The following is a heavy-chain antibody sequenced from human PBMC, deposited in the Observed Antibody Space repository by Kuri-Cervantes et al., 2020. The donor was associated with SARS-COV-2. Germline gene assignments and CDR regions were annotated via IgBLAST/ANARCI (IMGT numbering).Heavy chain of an antibody. CDR1: GGTFSSYA. Sequence: ASVKVSCKASGGTFSSYAISWVRQAPGQGLEWMGWINPNSGGTNYAQKFQGRVTMTRDTSTSTVYMELSSLRSEDTAVYYCARGEGSRYPDKLYYYYMDVWGKGTTVTVSS. CDR3: ARGEGSRYPDKLYYYYMDV. CDR2: INPNSGGT. D-gene: IGHD1-14*01. J-gene: IGHJ6*03. V-gene: IGHV1-2*02.